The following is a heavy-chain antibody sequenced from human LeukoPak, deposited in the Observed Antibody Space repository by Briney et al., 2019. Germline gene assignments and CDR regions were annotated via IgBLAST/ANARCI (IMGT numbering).Heavy chain of an antibody. CDR3: ARAGYSSGWYLPDAFDI. D-gene: IGHD6-19*01. V-gene: IGHV4-38-2*02. CDR2: MYHSGST. J-gene: IGHJ3*02. CDR1: GYSINSGYY. Sequence: SETLSLTCTVSGYSINSGYYWGWIRQSLGKGLEWIGSMYHSGSTYYNPSLKSRVTISIDMSKSQFSLKLSSVTAADTAVYYCARAGYSSGWYLPDAFDIWGQGTMVTVSS.